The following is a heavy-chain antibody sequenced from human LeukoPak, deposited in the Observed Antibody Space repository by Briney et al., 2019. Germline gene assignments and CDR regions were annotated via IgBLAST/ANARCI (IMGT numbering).Heavy chain of an antibody. CDR2: ISYDGSNK. CDR3: ARAHPGYGEHPYFYGMDV. D-gene: IGHD4-17*01. V-gene: IGHV3-30-3*01. Sequence: GGSLRLSCAASGFTFSSYAMHWVRQAPGKGLEWVAVISYDGSNKYYADSVKGRFTISRDNAKNSLYLQMSSLRAEDTAAYYCARAHPGYGEHPYFYGMDVWGQGTTVTVSS. J-gene: IGHJ6*02. CDR1: GFTFSSYA.